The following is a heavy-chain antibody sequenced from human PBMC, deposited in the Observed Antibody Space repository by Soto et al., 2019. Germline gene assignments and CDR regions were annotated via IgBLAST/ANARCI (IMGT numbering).Heavy chain of an antibody. V-gene: IGHV1-58*01. CDR1: GFAFTNSA. D-gene: IGHD5-12*01. CDR3: ASRRYSAYDYFYNYAMDV. Sequence: ASVKVSCKASGFAFTNSAVQWVRQARGQRLEWIGRIVVGSGKSDSAQKFQERVTITRDMSTTTAYMELSSLRYDDTAVYYCASRRYSAYDYFYNYAMDVWGQGTTVTVSS. CDR2: IVVGSGKS. J-gene: IGHJ6*02.